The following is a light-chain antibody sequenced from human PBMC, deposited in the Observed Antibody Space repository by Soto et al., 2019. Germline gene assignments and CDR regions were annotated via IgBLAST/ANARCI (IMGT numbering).Light chain of an antibody. CDR1: SSDVGGYNL. J-gene: IGLJ2*01. V-gene: IGLV2-23*03. CDR3: CSYAGSTTFVL. Sequence: QSALTQPASVSGSPGLSITISCTGTSSDVGGYNLVSWYQQHPGKAPKLMIFEGNKRPSGVSNRFSGSLSGNTASLTISGLQAEDEAHYYCCSYAGSTTFVLFGGGTQLTVL. CDR2: EGN.